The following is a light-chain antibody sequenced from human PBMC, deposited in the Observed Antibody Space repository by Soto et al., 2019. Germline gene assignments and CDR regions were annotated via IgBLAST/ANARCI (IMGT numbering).Light chain of an antibody. Sequence: EIVLTQSPGTLSLSPGERATLSCRASQRVSSSYSAWYQQKPGQAPRLLIYGASSRATGIPDRFSGSGSGTDFSLPISRLEPEDFAVYYCQQYCSSPLFGQGTKVEIK. CDR1: QRVSSSY. J-gene: IGKJ1*01. CDR3: QQYCSSPL. CDR2: GAS. V-gene: IGKV3-20*01.